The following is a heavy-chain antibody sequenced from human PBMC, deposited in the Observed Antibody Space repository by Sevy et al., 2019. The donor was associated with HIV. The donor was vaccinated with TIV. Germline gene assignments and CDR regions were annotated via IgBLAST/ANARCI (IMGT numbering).Heavy chain of an antibody. V-gene: IGHV3-30*14. J-gene: IGHJ4*02. Sequence: GGSLRLSCAASGFTFSSYAMHWVRQAPGKGLEWVAVISYDGSNKYYADSVKGRFTISRDNSKNTLYRQMNSLRAEDTAVYYCARVIFHERTGDGGNCTEDWDYWGQGTLVTVSS. D-gene: IGHD2-15*01. CDR1: GFTFSSYA. CDR3: ARVIFHERTGDGGNCTEDWDY. CDR2: ISYDGSNK.